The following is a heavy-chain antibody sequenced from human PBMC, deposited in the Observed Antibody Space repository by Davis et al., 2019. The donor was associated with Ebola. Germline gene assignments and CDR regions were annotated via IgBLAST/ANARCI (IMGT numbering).Heavy chain of an antibody. CDR1: GGSFSGYY. CDR3: ARGDMIVVVNAFDI. V-gene: IGHV4-34*01. D-gene: IGHD3-22*01. Sequence: MPSETLSLTCAVYGGSFSGYYWSWIRQPPGKGLEWIGEINHSGSTNYNPSLKSRVTISVDTSKNQFSLELSSVTAADTAVYYCARGDMIVVVNAFDIWGQGTMVTVSS. J-gene: IGHJ3*02. CDR2: INHSGST.